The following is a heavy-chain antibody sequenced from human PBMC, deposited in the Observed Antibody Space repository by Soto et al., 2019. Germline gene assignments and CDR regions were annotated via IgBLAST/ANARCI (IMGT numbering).Heavy chain of an antibody. CDR3: AAYPVVVAGPGYYYMDV. J-gene: IGHJ6*03. Sequence: SVKVSCKASGFTFTSSAMQWVRQARGQRLEWIGWIVVGSGNTNYAQKFQERVTITRDMSTSTAYMELSSLRSEDTAVYYCAAYPVVVAGPGYYYMDVWGKGTTVTVSS. CDR1: GFTFTSSA. CDR2: IVVGSGNT. V-gene: IGHV1-58*02. D-gene: IGHD2-15*01.